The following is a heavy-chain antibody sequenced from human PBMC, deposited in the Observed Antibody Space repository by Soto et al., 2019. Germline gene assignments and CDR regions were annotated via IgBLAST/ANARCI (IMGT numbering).Heavy chain of an antibody. CDR2: TYYSGNT. Sequence: QVHLQESGPGLVKPSQTLSLTCTVSGGSISTGGYYWNWIRQHPGKGLEWIGYTYYSGNTFYNPSLKSRVTLSVDTSKNQFSLKLNSVTAADTAVYYCARGRRESSVRNYFDSWGQGTLVTVSS. D-gene: IGHD3-22*01. J-gene: IGHJ4*02. CDR1: GGSISTGGYY. CDR3: ARGRRESSVRNYFDS. V-gene: IGHV4-31*03.